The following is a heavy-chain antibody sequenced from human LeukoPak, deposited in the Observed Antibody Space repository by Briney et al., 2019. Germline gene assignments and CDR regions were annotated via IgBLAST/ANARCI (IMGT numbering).Heavy chain of an antibody. J-gene: IGHJ5*02. D-gene: IGHD1-1*01. Sequence: SETLSLTCTVSGGSISSYYWSWIRQPPGKGLEWIGYIYYSGSTYYNPSLKSRVTISVDTSKNQFSLKLSSVTAADTAVYYCARRTSRGRFDPWGQGTLVTVSS. CDR2: IYYSGST. CDR3: ARRTSRGRFDP. CDR1: GGSISSYY. V-gene: IGHV4-59*04.